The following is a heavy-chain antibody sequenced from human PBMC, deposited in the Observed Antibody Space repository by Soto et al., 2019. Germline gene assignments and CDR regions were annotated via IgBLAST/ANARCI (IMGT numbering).Heavy chain of an antibody. D-gene: IGHD5-18*01. J-gene: IGHJ5*02. CDR3: ARGPKGYSYGYCWFDP. Sequence: QVQLVESGGGVVQPGRSLRLSCAASGFTFSSYAMHWVRQAPGKGLEWVAVISYDGSNKYYADSVKGRFTISRDNSKNTLYLQMNSLRAEDTAVYYCARGPKGYSYGYCWFDPWGQGTLVTVSS. CDR2: ISYDGSNK. CDR1: GFTFSSYA. V-gene: IGHV3-30-3*01.